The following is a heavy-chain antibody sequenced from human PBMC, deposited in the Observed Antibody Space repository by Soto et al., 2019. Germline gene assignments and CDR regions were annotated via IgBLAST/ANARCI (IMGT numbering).Heavy chain of an antibody. J-gene: IGHJ4*02. V-gene: IGHV4-34*01. CDR1: GGSFSGYY. CDR3: ARVGGYSSRWYY. D-gene: IGHD6-13*01. CDR2: INHSGST. Sequence: QVQLQQWGAGLLKPSETLSLTCAVYGGSFSGYYWSWIRQPPGKGLEWIGEINHSGSTNYNPSLKSRVTISVDTSKNQFSLKLSSVTAADTAVYYCARVGGYSSRWYYWGQGTLVTVSS.